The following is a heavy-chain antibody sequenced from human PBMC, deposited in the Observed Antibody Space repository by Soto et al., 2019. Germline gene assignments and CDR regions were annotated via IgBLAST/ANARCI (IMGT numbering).Heavy chain of an antibody. CDR1: GYTFTSYY. V-gene: IGHV1-46*01. Sequence: ASGKASCKSSGYTFTSYYMHWVRQAPGQGLEWMGTINTSAGSTSSAQKFQGRVTMTRDTSTSTVYMELSSLRSEDTAVYYCARDWYYYGSGSYYFDYWGQGTLVTVSS. D-gene: IGHD3-10*01. CDR2: INTSAGST. J-gene: IGHJ4*02. CDR3: ARDWYYYGSGSYYFDY.